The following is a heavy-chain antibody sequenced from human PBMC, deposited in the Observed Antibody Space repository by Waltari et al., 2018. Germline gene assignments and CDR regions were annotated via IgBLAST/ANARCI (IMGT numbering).Heavy chain of an antibody. CDR2: INHSGST. CDR1: GGSFSGYY. V-gene: IGHV4-34*01. Sequence: QVQLQQWGAGLLKPSETLSLTCAVYGGSFSGYYWSWIRQPPGKGLEWIGEINHSGSTNYNPSLNSRVTISVDTSKNQFSLKLSSVTAADTAVYYCARRGGLWFGTINWFDPWGQGTLVTVSS. D-gene: IGHD3-10*01. J-gene: IGHJ5*02. CDR3: ARRGGLWFGTINWFDP.